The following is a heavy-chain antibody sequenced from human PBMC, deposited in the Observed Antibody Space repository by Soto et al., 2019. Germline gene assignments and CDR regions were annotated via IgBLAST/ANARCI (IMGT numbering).Heavy chain of an antibody. D-gene: IGHD3-10*01. Sequence: TSETLSLTCAVSGGSISSGGYSWSWIRQPPGKGLEWIGYIYHSGSTYYNPSLKSRVTISVDTSKNQFSLKLSSVTAADTAVYYCARHGRGGYYYGSGPYDYWGLGTLVTVSS. CDR3: ARHGRGGYYYGSGPYDY. V-gene: IGHV4-30-2*01. CDR1: GGSISSGGYS. CDR2: IYHSGST. J-gene: IGHJ4*02.